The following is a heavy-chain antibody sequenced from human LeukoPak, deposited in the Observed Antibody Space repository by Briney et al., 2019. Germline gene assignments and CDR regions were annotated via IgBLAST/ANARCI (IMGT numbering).Heavy chain of an antibody. D-gene: IGHD2-2*03. CDR2: ICNIATTI. V-gene: IGHV3-11*01. CDR3: ARMEIVIEPAADSWFDP. J-gene: IGHJ5*02. CDR1: GFTFSGYY. Sequence: GGSLRLSCAAPGFTFSGYYMASIRQAPGKGLEWVSYICNIATTIHYADSVKGRFTISRDNAKNSLSLQMNSLRVEDTAVYYCARMEIVIEPAADSWFDPWGQGTLVTVAS.